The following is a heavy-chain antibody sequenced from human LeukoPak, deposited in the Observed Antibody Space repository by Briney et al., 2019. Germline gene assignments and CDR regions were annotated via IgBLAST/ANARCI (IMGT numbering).Heavy chain of an antibody. CDR2: INPTSGGT. V-gene: IGHV1-2*02. CDR3: ARALTPSSVGTIDY. J-gene: IGHJ4*02. CDR1: GYTFTGYY. Sequence: ASVKVSCKASGYTFTGYYMHWVRQAPGQGLDWMGWINPTSGGTYYAQRFQGRVTMTRDTSISTAYMELTRLRSDDTAVYYCARALTPSSVGTIDYWGQGTLVTVSS. D-gene: IGHD6-13*01.